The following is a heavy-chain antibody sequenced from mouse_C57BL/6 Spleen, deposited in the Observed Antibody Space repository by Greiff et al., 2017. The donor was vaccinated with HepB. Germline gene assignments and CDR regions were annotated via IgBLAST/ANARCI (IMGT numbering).Heavy chain of an antibody. Sequence: VQLQQSGAELVRPGASVKLSCTASGFNIKDYYMHWVKQRPEQGLEWIGRIDPEDGDTEYAPKFQGKATMTADTSSNTAYLQLSSLASEDTAVYYCTTRTTVVAPFAYWGQGTLVTVSA. CDR1: GFNIKDYY. J-gene: IGHJ3*01. V-gene: IGHV14-1*01. D-gene: IGHD1-1*01. CDR3: TTRTTVVAPFAY. CDR2: IDPEDGDT.